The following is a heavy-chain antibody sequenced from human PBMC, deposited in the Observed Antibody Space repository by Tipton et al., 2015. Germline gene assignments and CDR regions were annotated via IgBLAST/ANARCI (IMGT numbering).Heavy chain of an antibody. CDR1: GGSISSYY. V-gene: IGHV4-59*01. CDR3: ARSPSSGYYWFDP. J-gene: IGHJ5*02. D-gene: IGHD3-22*01. Sequence: TLSLTCIVSGGSISSYYWSWIRQPPGKGLEWIGYIYYSGSTSYNPSLKSRVTISVDTSKNQFSLKLSSVTAADTAVYYCARSPSSGYYWFDPWGQGTLVTVSS. CDR2: IYYSGST.